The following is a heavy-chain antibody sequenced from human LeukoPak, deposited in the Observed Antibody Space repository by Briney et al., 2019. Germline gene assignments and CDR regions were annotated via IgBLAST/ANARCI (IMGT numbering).Heavy chain of an antibody. Sequence: SETLSLTCTVSDDSVTTYYWRWIRQPPGRGPEWIAYKFDGGRDIYNPSLKGRVTVSVDASEKQFSLSLRSVTATHRAIYYCATTTLLAPDGRAEYFQYWGQGTLVIVSS. CDR1: DDSVTTYY. D-gene: IGHD3-3*01. V-gene: IGHV4-59*02. CDR2: KFDGGRD. CDR3: ATTTLLAPDGRAEYFQY. J-gene: IGHJ1*01.